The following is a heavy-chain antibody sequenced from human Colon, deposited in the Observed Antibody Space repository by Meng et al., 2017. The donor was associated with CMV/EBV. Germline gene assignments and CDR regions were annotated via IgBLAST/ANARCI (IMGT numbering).Heavy chain of an antibody. D-gene: IGHD3-16*01. J-gene: IGHJ4*02. V-gene: IGHV3-11*06. CDR2: VSRDSAIYT. CDR1: GFTFSDDY. Sequence: QVHLVESGGDLVKPGGSLRISCAASGFTFSDDYMHWVRQAPGKGLEWISYVSRDSAIYTKYADSVRGRFTVSRDNAKNSLYLQMNNLRAEDTAVYYCTREGGAKRFDSWGQGTLVTVSS. CDR3: TREGGAKRFDS.